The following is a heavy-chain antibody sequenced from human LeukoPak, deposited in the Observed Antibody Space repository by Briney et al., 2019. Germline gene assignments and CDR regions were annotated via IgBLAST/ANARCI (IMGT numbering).Heavy chain of an antibody. V-gene: IGHV3-23*01. J-gene: IGHJ4*02. CDR1: GFTFSSYA. CDR2: ISGSGGST. Sequence: GGSLRLSCAASGFTFSSYAMSWVRQAPGKGLEWVSAISGSGGSTYYADSVKGRFTISRDNSKNTLYLQMNSLRAEDTAVYYCASRGGGYGYSDYWGQGTLVTVSS. D-gene: IGHD5-18*01. CDR3: ASRGGGYGYSDY.